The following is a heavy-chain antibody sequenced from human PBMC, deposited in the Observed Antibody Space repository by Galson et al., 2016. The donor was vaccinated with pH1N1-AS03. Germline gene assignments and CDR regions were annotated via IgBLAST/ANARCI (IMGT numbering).Heavy chain of an antibody. V-gene: IGHV3-64D*06. CDR3: VKDRDYDSWSGYHDFFDY. CDR1: GFTFSSYA. J-gene: IGHJ4*02. D-gene: IGHD3-3*01. CDR2: IGSNGGST. Sequence: SLRLSCAASGFTFSSYAMHWVRQPPGKGPEYVSAIGSNGGSTWYADYVKGGFTISRDNSKNTLYIQMSSLREEDTAIYYCVKDRDYDSWSGYHDFFDYWGQGTLVTVSS.